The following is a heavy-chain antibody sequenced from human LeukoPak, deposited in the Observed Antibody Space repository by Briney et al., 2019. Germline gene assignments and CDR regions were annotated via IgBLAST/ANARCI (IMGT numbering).Heavy chain of an antibody. J-gene: IGHJ4*02. V-gene: IGHV4-59*01. D-gene: IGHD6-13*01. CDR3: ARGQQLVPFDY. CDR1: GGSISSYY. Sequence: SETLSLTCTVSGGSISSYYWSWIRQPPGKGLEWIGYIYYSGSTNYNPSLKSRVTISVDTSRNQFSLKLSSVTAADTAVYYCARGQQLVPFDYWGQGTLVTVSS. CDR2: IYYSGST.